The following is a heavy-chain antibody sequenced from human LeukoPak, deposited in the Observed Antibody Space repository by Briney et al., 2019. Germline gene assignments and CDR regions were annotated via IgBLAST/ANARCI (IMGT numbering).Heavy chain of an antibody. CDR3: ARSTGWYYNYFDP. CDR1: GGSFSGYY. CDR2: INHSGST. V-gene: IGHV4-34*01. Sequence: PSETLSLTCAVYGGSFSGYYWSWIRQPPGKGLEWIGEINHSGSTNYNPSLKSRVTISVDTSKNQFSLKLSSVTAADTAVYYCARSTGWYYNYFDPWGQGTLVTVSS. J-gene: IGHJ5*02. D-gene: IGHD6-19*01.